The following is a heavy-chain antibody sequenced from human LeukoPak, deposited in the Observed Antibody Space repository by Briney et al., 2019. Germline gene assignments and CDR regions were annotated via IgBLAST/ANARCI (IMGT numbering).Heavy chain of an antibody. CDR1: GFTFSSYL. CDR2: IKQDGSET. J-gene: IGHJ6*02. V-gene: IGHV3-7*01. CDR3: ARDMFDSELRPYYYYYYGMDI. Sequence: GGSLRLSCAASGFTFSSYLLSWVRQAPGKGLEWVANIKQDGSETYYVDSVKGRFTISRDNAKNSLYLQMNSLRAEDTAVYYCARDMFDSELRPYYYYYYGMDIWGQGTTVTVSS. D-gene: IGHD3-9*01.